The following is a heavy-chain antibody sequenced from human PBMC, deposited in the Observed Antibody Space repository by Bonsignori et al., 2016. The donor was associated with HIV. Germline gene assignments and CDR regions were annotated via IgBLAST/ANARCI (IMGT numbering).Heavy chain of an antibody. CDR2: IIPILGIA. Sequence: WVRQAPGQGLEWMGGIIPILGIANYAQKFQGRVTITADESTSTAYMELSSLRSEDTAVYYCAREGRYSYGWGYWGQGTLVTVSS. J-gene: IGHJ4*02. V-gene: IGHV1-69*10. CDR3: AREGRYSYGWGY. D-gene: IGHD5-18*01.